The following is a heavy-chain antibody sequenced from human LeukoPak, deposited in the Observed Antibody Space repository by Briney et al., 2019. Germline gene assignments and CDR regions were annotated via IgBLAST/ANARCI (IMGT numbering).Heavy chain of an antibody. Sequence: SETLSLTCTVSGGSISSSSYYWGWIRQPPGKGLEWIGSIYYSGSTYYNPSLKSRVTVSVDTSKNQFSLKLSSVTAADTAVYYCARMSGDRYYYYYYMDVWGKGTTVTISS. CDR3: ARMSGDRYYYYYYMDV. V-gene: IGHV4-39*07. J-gene: IGHJ6*03. CDR1: GGSISSSSYY. D-gene: IGHD4-17*01. CDR2: IYYSGST.